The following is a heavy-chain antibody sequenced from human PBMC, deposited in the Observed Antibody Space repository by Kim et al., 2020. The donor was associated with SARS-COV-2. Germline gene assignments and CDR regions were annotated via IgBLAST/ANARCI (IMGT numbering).Heavy chain of an antibody. Sequence: GGSLRLSCAASGFTFSSYGMHWVRQAPGKGLEWVAVISYDGSNKYYADSVKGRFTISRDNSKNTLYLQMNSLRAEDTAVYYCAKDSLDFQRGYSGYDYWCWDRWGRGTLGAVSS. CDR1: GFTFSSYG. CDR2: ISYDGSNK. CDR3: AKDSLDFQRGYSGYDYWCWDR. V-gene: IGHV3-30*18. D-gene: IGHD5-12*01. J-gene: IGHJ2*01.